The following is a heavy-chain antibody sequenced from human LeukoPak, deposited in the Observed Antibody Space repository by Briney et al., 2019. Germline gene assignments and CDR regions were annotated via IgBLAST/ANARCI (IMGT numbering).Heavy chain of an antibody. CDR2: IRYDGSDK. CDR1: GFTFSNFG. V-gene: IGHV3-30*02. Sequence: GGSLRLSCTASGFTFSNFGLHWVRQAPGKGLEWVAIIRYDGSDKFYADSLKGRFTISRDNSKNTLYLQMNSLRTEDTAVYYCARDWVALDPWGQGTLVTVS. CDR3: ARDWVALDP. J-gene: IGHJ5*02. D-gene: IGHD2-15*01.